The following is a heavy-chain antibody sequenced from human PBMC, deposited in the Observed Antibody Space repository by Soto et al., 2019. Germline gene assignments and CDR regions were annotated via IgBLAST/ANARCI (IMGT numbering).Heavy chain of an antibody. Sequence: GASVKVSCKASGYTFTGYYMHWVRQAPGQGLEWMGWINPNSGGTNYAQKFQGWVTMTRDTSISTAYMELSRLRSDDTAVYYCARPRGAASDQTFDYWGQGTLVTVSS. CDR1: GYTFTGYY. V-gene: IGHV1-2*04. CDR3: ARPRGAASDQTFDY. D-gene: IGHD6-13*01. CDR2: INPNSGGT. J-gene: IGHJ4*02.